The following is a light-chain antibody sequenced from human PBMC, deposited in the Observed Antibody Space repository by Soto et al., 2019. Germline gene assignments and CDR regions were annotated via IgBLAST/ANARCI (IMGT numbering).Light chain of an antibody. CDR3: QQYNSYSRT. V-gene: IGKV1-5*03. J-gene: IGKJ1*01. Sequence: IQMTQSPSTLSASLRDRATRNCRASQSISSWLAWYQQKPGKAPKLLIYKASSLESGVPSRFSGSGSGTEFTLTISSLQPDDFATYYCQQYNSYSRTFGQGTKVDIK. CDR1: QSISSW. CDR2: KAS.